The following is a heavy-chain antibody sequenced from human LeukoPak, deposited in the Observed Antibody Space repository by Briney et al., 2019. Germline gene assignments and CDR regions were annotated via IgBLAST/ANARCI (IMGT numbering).Heavy chain of an antibody. V-gene: IGHV3-21*01. Sequence: SGGSLRLSCAASGFTYSIYAMNCLRQAPGRGLEWLSSISRSSSYISYADSVKGRFTISRDNAKNSLYLQMNSLRAEDTAVYYCARGGGWLQLGVDYYYYYMDVWGKGTTVTVSS. CDR1: GFTYSIYA. CDR2: ISRSSSYI. D-gene: IGHD5-24*01. CDR3: ARGGGWLQLGVDYYYYYMDV. J-gene: IGHJ6*03.